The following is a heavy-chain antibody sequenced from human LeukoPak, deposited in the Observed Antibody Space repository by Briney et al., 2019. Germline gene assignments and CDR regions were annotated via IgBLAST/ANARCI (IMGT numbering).Heavy chain of an antibody. CDR2: ISYDGSNK. Sequence: GGSLRVSCAASGFIFSDYWMAWVRQAPGKGLEWVAVISYDGSNKYYADSVKGRFTISRDNSKNTLYLQMNSLRAEDTAVYYCAKPRTPFSGHYYAFDYWGQGTLVTVSS. V-gene: IGHV3-30*18. J-gene: IGHJ4*02. CDR1: GFIFSDYW. D-gene: IGHD3-22*01. CDR3: AKPRTPFSGHYYAFDY.